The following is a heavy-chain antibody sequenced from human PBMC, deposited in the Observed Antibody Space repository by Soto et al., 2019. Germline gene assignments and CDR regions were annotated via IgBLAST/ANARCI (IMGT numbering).Heavy chain of an antibody. Sequence: SETLSLTCTVSGGSISSSSYYWGWIRQPPGKGLEWIGSIYYSGSTYYNPSLKSRVTISVDTSKNQFSLKLSSVTAADTAVYYCARHIAVAGTQGAFDIWGQGTMVTVSS. J-gene: IGHJ3*02. D-gene: IGHD6-19*01. CDR1: GGSISSSSYY. V-gene: IGHV4-39*01. CDR2: IYYSGST. CDR3: ARHIAVAGTQGAFDI.